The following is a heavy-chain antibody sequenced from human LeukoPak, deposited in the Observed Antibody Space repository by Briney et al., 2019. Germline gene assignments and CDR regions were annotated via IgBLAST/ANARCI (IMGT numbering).Heavy chain of an antibody. CDR3: ARGGGSYLMFEHDY. CDR2: IIPIFGTA. V-gene: IGHV1-69*13. J-gene: IGHJ4*02. Sequence: SVKVSCKASGGTFSSYAISWVRQAPGQGLEWMGGIIPIFGTANYEQKFQGRVTITADESTSTAYMELSSLRSEDTAVYYCARGGGSYLMFEHDYWGQGTLVTVSS. D-gene: IGHD1-26*01. CDR1: GGTFSSYA.